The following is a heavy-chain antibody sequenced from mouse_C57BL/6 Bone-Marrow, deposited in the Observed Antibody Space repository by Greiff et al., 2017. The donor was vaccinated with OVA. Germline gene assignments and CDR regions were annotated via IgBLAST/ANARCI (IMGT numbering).Heavy chain of an antibody. D-gene: IGHD2-1*01. Sequence: QVQLQQPGAELVKPGASVKLSCKASGYTFTSYWMHWVKQRPGQGLEWIGMIHPNSGSTNYNEKFKSKATLTVDKSSSTAYMQLSSLTSEDSAVYYCARGGTIYYDNPAWFAYWGQGTLVTVSA. CDR2: IHPNSGST. CDR3: ARGGTIYYDNPAWFAY. J-gene: IGHJ3*01. V-gene: IGHV1-64*01. CDR1: GYTFTSYW.